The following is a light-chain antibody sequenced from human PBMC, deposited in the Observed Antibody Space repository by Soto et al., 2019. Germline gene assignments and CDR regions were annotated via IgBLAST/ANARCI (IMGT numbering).Light chain of an antibody. V-gene: IGKV3-20*01. CDR1: QTVNSKY. J-gene: IGKJ4*01. Sequence: EIVLTQSPGTLSLSPGERATLSCRASQTVNSKYLAWYQQKPGQAHRLLIYGASSRATGIPDRFSGSGSETDFTLTISRLEPEDFAVYSCQQYGSSPLTFGGGTKVEIK. CDR2: GAS. CDR3: QQYGSSPLT.